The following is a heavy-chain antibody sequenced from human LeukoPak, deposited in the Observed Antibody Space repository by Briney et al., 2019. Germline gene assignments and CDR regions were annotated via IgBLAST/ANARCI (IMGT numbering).Heavy chain of an antibody. J-gene: IGHJ6*01. CDR3: PTHMD. CDR2: INSAGSSA. Sequence: GGSLRLSCAASGLSFTSYWMHWVRQVPGKGLMWVARINSAGSSASYGGSVQGRFTISRDNAKNTLALQMSSLRVEDTGSASAPTHMD. V-gene: IGHV3-74*01. CDR1: GLSFTSYW. D-gene: IGHD3-3*01.